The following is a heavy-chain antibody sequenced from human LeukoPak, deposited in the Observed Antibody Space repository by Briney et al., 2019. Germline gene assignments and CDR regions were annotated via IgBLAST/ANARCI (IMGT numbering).Heavy chain of an antibody. CDR1: GYSFTSYW. D-gene: IGHD2-15*01. V-gene: IGHV5-51*01. CDR3: ARHPAAVRPVDS. CDR2: IYPADSDT. Sequence: GESLKISFQRSGYSFTSYWIAWVRKLPGKALEWMGIIYPADSDTRYSTSFQGQVTISADKSANYLQWNNLKPSETAMYFCARHPAAVRPVDSWGQENLITVSS. J-gene: IGHJ4*02.